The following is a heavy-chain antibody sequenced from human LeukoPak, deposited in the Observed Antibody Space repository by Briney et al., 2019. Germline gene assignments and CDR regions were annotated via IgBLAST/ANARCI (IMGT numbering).Heavy chain of an antibody. CDR1: GGSISSYY. V-gene: IGHV4-4*07. CDR2: IYTSGST. J-gene: IGHJ3*02. CDR3: ARGPDIVVVPAAKRDIVAITRGAFDI. Sequence: SETLSLTCTVSGGSISSYYWSWIRQPAGKGLEWIGRIYTSGSTNYNPSLKSRVTMSVDTSKNQFSLKLSSVTAADTAVYYCARGPDIVVVPAAKRDIVAITRGAFDIWGQGTMVTVSS. D-gene: IGHD2-2*01.